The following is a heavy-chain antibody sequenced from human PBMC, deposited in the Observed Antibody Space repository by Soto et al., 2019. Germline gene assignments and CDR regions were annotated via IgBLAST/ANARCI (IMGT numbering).Heavy chain of an antibody. CDR1: GGTFSSYA. J-gene: IGHJ4*02. D-gene: IGHD6-19*01. CDR2: IIPIFGTA. Sequence: ASVKVSCKASGGTFSSYAISWVRQAPGQGLEWMGGIIPIFGTANYAQKFQGRVTITADKSTSTAYMELSSLRSEDTAVYYCARVAAVAGTADYWGQGTLVTVSS. V-gene: IGHV1-69*06. CDR3: ARVAAVAGTADY.